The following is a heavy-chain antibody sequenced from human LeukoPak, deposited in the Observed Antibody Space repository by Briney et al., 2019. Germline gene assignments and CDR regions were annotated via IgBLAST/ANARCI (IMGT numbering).Heavy chain of an antibody. J-gene: IGHJ2*01. V-gene: IGHV3-20*01. CDR2: INWNGGST. CDR1: GFSFDDYG. CDR3: ARDLKYYYDSSGYYTSQGYFDL. Sequence: GGSLRLSCAASGFSFDDYGMSWVRQAPGKGLEWVSGINWNGGSTGYVDSVKGRFTISRDNAKNSLYLQMNSPRAEDTALYHCARDLKYYYDSSGYYTSQGYFDLWGRGTLVSVSS. D-gene: IGHD3-22*01.